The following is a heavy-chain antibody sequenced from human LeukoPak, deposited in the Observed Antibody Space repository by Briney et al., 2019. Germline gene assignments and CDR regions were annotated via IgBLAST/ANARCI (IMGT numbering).Heavy chain of an antibody. J-gene: IGHJ4*02. CDR3: ARGPKSSSWSPGPKIPERY. D-gene: IGHD6-13*01. Sequence: GGSLRLSCAASGFTFSDYYMSWIRQAPGKGLEWVSYISTSGSTIYYADSVKGRFTISRDNSRNTLYLQMSSLRSEDTAVYYCARGPKSSSWSPGPKIPERYWGQGTLVTVSS. CDR1: GFTFSDYY. V-gene: IGHV3-11*01. CDR2: ISTSGSTI.